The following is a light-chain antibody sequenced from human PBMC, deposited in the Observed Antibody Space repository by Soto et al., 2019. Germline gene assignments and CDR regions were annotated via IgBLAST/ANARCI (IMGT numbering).Light chain of an antibody. CDR1: QDIAIY. V-gene: IGKV1-9*01. CDR3: QQLRLYPST. Sequence: IQLTQSPSSLSASVGDRVTITCRASQDIAIYLAWYQQKPGEAPKLLIYAASTLYGGVPSRFSGSGSGTDGALTITSLQAEDFATYYCQQLRLYPSTFGGGTKVDIK. CDR2: AAS. J-gene: IGKJ4*01.